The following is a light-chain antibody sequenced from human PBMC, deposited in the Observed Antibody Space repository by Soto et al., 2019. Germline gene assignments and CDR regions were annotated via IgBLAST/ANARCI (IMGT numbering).Light chain of an antibody. V-gene: IGLV2-14*01. J-gene: IGLJ3*02. CDR3: STYTSSSTVV. Sequence: QSALTQPASVSGSPGQSITISCTGTSRDVGSYNYVSWYQQRPGKAPRLMIYDVSDRPSGISIRFSGSKSGNTASLTISGLKAEDEADYFCSTYTSSSTVVFGGGTKLTVL. CDR2: DVS. CDR1: SRDVGSYNY.